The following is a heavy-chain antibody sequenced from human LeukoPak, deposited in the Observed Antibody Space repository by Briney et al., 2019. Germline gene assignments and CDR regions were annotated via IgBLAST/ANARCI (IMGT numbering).Heavy chain of an antibody. CDR2: ISDSGRDT. CDR3: AEVPYSDYGSGRPPFMDV. V-gene: IGHV3-23*01. D-gene: IGHD3-10*01. CDR1: GFSFSNYA. Sequence: PGGSLRLSCAASGFSFSNYAMGWVRQAPGEGLDWVSTISDSGRDTYYADSVMGRFTISRDNSKNTLYLQMTSLRVEDTATYYCAEVPYSDYGSGRPPFMDVWGQGTTVAVSS. J-gene: IGHJ6*02.